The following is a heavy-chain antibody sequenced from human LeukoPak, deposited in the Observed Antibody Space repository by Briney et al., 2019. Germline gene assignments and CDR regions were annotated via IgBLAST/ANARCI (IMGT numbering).Heavy chain of an antibody. D-gene: IGHD2-2*02. V-gene: IGHV4-4*07. CDR3: ARDSLPYCSSTSCYSNMDV. Sequence: SETLSLTCTVSGGSISSYYWSWIRQPAGKGLEWIGRIYTSGSTNYNPSLKSRVTMSVDTSKNQFSLKLSSVTAADTAVYYCARDSLPYCSSTSCYSNMDVWGKGTTVTISS. CDR2: IYTSGST. J-gene: IGHJ6*03. CDR1: GGSISSYY.